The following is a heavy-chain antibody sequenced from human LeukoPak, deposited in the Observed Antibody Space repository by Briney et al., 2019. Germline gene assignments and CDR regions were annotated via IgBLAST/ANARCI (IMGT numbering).Heavy chain of an antibody. V-gene: IGHV4-39*01. J-gene: IGHJ5*02. D-gene: IGHD3/OR15-3a*01. CDR2: IYYTGTT. CDR3: ARQEIGLRSFDP. CDR1: GGSISSSLYH. Sequence: PSETLSLTCTVSGGSISSSLYHWGWIRQSPGKNLEWLGSIYYTGTTHYNPSLKSRVTISVDTSMNQFSLNLSSVTAADTAVYYCARQEIGLRSFDPWGQGTLVTVSS.